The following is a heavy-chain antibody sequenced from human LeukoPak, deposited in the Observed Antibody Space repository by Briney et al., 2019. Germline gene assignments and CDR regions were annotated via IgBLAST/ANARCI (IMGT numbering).Heavy chain of an antibody. V-gene: IGHV1-69*04. Sequence: SVKVSCKTSGGTFSSYAISWVRQAPGQGLEWMGRIIPILGIANYAQKFQGRVTITADKSTNTAYMELSSLRSEDTAVNYCARAHSSGWLRSYFDYWGQGTLVTVSS. CDR1: GGTFSSYA. CDR2: IIPILGIA. D-gene: IGHD6-19*01. CDR3: ARAHSSGWLRSYFDY. J-gene: IGHJ4*02.